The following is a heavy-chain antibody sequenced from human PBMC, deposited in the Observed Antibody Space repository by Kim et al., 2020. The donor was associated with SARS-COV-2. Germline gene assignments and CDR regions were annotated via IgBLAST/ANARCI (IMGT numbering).Heavy chain of an antibody. Sequence: GGSLRLSCAASGFTFSSYGMHWVRQAPGKGLEWVAVIWYDGSNKYYADSVKGRFTISRDNSKNTLYLQMNSLRAEDTAVYYCARGSLEQQLVFYPKYYYYYYGMDVWGQGTTVTVSS. J-gene: IGHJ6*02. V-gene: IGHV3-33*08. CDR2: IWYDGSNK. CDR1: GFTFSSYG. CDR3: ARGSLEQQLVFYPKYYYYYYGMDV. D-gene: IGHD6-13*01.